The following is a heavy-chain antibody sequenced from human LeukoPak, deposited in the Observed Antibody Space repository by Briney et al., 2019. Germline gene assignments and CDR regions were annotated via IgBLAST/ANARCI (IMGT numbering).Heavy chain of an antibody. D-gene: IGHD2/OR15-2a*01. J-gene: IGHJ4*02. Sequence: SGTLSLTCGVSGGSISSTNWWTGVRQPPGGGLEWIGEVHLSGRTHYNPSLESRVTMSVDMSENHISLKLTSVTAADTAVYYCAREGGFYRPLDYSGQGTLVIVSS. V-gene: IGHV4-4*02. CDR1: GGSISSTNW. CDR3: AREGGFYRPLDY. CDR2: VHLSGRT.